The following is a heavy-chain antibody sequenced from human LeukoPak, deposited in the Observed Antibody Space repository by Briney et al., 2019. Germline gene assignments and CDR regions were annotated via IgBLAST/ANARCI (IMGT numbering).Heavy chain of an antibody. Sequence: SETLSLTCTVSGGSISRYYWSWIRQPPGKGLEWIGYIYYSGSTKYNPSLKSRVTISVDTSKNQFSLKLSSVTAADTAVYYCASFFISAGRTGKHAFDIWGQGTMVTVSS. CDR3: ASFFISAGRTGKHAFDI. D-gene: IGHD1-14*01. CDR1: GGSISRYY. V-gene: IGHV4-59*01. CDR2: IYYSGST. J-gene: IGHJ3*02.